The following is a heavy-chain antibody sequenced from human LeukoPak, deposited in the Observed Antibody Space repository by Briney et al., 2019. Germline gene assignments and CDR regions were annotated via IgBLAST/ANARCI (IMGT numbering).Heavy chain of an antibody. CDR2: IYTSGST. J-gene: IGHJ6*02. V-gene: IGHV4-4*07. Sequence: PSETLSLTCTVSGGSISSYYWSWIRQPAGKGLEWIGRIYTSGSTNYNPSLKSRVTMSVDTSKNQFSLELSSVTAADTAVYYCARDGVVVVPAAIADYYYYGMDVWGQGTTVTVSS. D-gene: IGHD2-2*02. CDR1: GGSISSYY. CDR3: ARDGVVVVPAAIADYYYYGMDV.